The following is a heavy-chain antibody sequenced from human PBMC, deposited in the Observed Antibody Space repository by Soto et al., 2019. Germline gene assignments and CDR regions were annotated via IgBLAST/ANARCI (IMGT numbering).Heavy chain of an antibody. CDR3: ARVWIFGVALYYFDY. Sequence: SETLSLTCTVSGGSISSGDYYWSWIRQPPGKGLEWIGYIYYGGSTYYNPSLKSRVTISVDTSKNQFSLKLSSVTAADTAVYYCARVWIFGVALYYFDYWGQGTLVTVSS. CDR2: IYYGGST. D-gene: IGHD3-3*01. V-gene: IGHV4-30-4*01. CDR1: GGSISSGDYY. J-gene: IGHJ4*02.